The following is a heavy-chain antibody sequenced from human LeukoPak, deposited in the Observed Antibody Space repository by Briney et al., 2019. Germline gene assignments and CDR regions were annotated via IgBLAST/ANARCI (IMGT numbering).Heavy chain of an antibody. V-gene: IGHV4-34*01. Sequence: SETLSLTCAVYGGSFSGYCWSWIRQPPGKGLEWIGEINHSGSTNYNPSLKSRVTISVDTSKNQFSLKLSSVTAADTAVYYCARGAAQYYYGSGSYYNNYYYMDVWGKGTTVTVSS. CDR1: GGSFSGYC. D-gene: IGHD3-10*01. CDR3: ARGAAQYYYGSGSYYNNYYYMDV. CDR2: INHSGST. J-gene: IGHJ6*03.